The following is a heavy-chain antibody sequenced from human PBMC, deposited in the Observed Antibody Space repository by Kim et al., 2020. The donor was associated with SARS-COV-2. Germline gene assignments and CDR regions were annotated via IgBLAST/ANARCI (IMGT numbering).Heavy chain of an antibody. J-gene: IGHJ4*02. V-gene: IGHV3-9*01. CDR3: AVKKGCDYPFDY. Sequence: YADSVKGRFTISRDNAKNSLYLQMNSLRPEDTALYYCAVKKGCDYPFDYWGQGTLVTVSS. D-gene: IGHD4-17*01.